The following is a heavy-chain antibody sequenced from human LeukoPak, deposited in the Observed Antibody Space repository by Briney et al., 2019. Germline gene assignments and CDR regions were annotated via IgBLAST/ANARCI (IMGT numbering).Heavy chain of an antibody. CDR2: INHSGST. D-gene: IGHD2-2*01. CDR3: ARVASDCSSTSCPTGSYRDY. CDR1: GGSFSGYY. J-gene: IGHJ4*02. V-gene: IGHV4-34*01. Sequence: SETLSLTCAVYGGSFSGYYWSWIRQPPGKGLEWIGEINHSGSTNYNPSLKSRVTISVDTSKNQFSLKLSSVTAADTAVYYCARVASDCSSTSCPTGSYRDYWGQGTLVTVSS.